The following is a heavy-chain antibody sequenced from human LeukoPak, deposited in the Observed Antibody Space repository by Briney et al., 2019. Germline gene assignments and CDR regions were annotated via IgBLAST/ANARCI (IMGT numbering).Heavy chain of an antibody. Sequence: ASVKVSCKTSGYTFTGHYIHRVRQAPGQGLEWMGWINPKSGGTNFAQKFQGRVTMTRDTSINTAYMELNRLASDDTTVYYCARDDDGMDVWGQGTTVTVSS. D-gene: IGHD3-3*01. J-gene: IGHJ6*02. CDR1: GYTFTGHY. CDR3: ARDDDGMDV. CDR2: INPKSGGT. V-gene: IGHV1-2*02.